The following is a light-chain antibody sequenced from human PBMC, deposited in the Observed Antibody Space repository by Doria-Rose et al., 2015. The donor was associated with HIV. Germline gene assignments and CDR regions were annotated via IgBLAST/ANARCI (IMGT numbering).Light chain of an antibody. CDR3: QHFDKYFSWT. J-gene: IGKJ1*01. Sequence: DIRMTQSPSTLSASVGDRVTITCRASQSISNWLAWYQQKPGQAPKLLIYKASTLQSGVPSRSRGSGSGTEFTLTINSLQPDDFATYYCQHFDKYFSWTFGHGTKVDIK. CDR1: QSISNW. V-gene: IGKV1-5*03. CDR2: KAS.